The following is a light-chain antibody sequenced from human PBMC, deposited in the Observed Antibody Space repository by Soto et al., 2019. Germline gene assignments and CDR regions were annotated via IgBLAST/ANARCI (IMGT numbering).Light chain of an antibody. CDR3: QQRSNWPYT. CDR2: DTS. Sequence: ETVLTQSPATLSLSPGERATLSCRASQSVRSYLAWYQKKPGQGPRLLIFDTSKRASGIPARFSGSGSGTDFTLTISSLEPEDFAVYYCQQRSNWPYTFGRGTKLEIK. CDR1: QSVRSY. J-gene: IGKJ2*01. V-gene: IGKV3-11*01.